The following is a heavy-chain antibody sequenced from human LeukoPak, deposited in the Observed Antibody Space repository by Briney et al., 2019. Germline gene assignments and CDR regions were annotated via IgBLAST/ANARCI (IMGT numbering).Heavy chain of an antibody. CDR2: INHSGST. V-gene: IGHV4-34*01. Sequence: SETLSLTCAVYGGSFSGYYWTWIRQPPGKGLEWIGEINHSGSTNYNPSLKSRVTISVDTSKNQFSLKLSSVTAAVTAVYFCARGKYYYGSGSYYNVWGQGTLVTVSS. D-gene: IGHD3-10*01. CDR1: GGSFSGYY. J-gene: IGHJ4*02. CDR3: ARGKYYYGSGSYYNV.